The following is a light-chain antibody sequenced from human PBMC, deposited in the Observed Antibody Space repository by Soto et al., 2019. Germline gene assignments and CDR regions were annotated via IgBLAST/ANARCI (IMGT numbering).Light chain of an antibody. CDR3: QHRSAWPLT. J-gene: IGKJ4*01. CDR2: DAS. CDR1: QNINSY. V-gene: IGKV3-11*01. Sequence: IVLTQSPATLSLSPGERATLSCRASQNINSYLAWYQQKPGQTPRLLIFDASDRPTDIPARFSGSGSGTDFSLTISSLEPDDFAVYYCQHRSAWPLTFGVGTKVEI.